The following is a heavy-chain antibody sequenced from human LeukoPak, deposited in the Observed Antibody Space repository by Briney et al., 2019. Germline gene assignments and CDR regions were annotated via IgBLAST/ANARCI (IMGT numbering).Heavy chain of an antibody. CDR2: IYYSGNT. J-gene: IGHJ4*02. Sequence: SETLSLTCTVSGGSISSSSFYWGWIRQPPGKGLEWIGSIYYSGNTYYNPSLKSRVTISVDTSKNQFSLKLSSVTAADTAVYYCARLNQGNRFDYWGQGTLVIVSS. CDR1: GGSISSSSFY. V-gene: IGHV4-39*01. D-gene: IGHD1-14*01. CDR3: ARLNQGNRFDY.